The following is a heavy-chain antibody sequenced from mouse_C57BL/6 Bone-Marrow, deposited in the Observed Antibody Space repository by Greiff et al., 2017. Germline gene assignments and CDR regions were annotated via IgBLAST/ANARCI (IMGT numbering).Heavy chain of an antibody. CDR3: ANNYDYYAMDY. V-gene: IGHV2-4*01. CDR1: GFSLTSYG. CDR2: IWSGGST. D-gene: IGHD1-1*02. J-gene: IGHJ4*01. Sequence: QVQLKESGPGLVQPSQSLSITCTVSGFSLTSYGVHWVRQPPGKGLEWLGVIWSGGSTDYNAAFISRLSISKDNSKSQVCFKMNSLQADDTAIYYCANNYDYYAMDYWGQGTSVTVSS.